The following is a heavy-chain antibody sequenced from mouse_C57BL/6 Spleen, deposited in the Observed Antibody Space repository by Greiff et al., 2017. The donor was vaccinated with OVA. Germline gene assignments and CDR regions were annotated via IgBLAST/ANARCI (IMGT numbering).Heavy chain of an antibody. CDR1: GFTFSNYW. J-gene: IGHJ3*01. V-gene: IGHV6-3*01. CDR3: TGSYDYDPGFAY. Sequence: EVMLVESGGGLVQPGGSMKLSCVASGFTFSNYWMNWVRQSPEKGLEWVAQIRLKSDNYATHYAESVKGRFTISRDDSKSIVYLQMNNLRAEDTGIYYCTGSYDYDPGFAYWGQGTLVTVSA. D-gene: IGHD2-4*01. CDR2: IRLKSDNYAT.